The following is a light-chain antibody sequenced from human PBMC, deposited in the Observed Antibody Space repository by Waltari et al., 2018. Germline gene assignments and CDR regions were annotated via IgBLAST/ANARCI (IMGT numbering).Light chain of an antibody. Sequence: QSALTQPPSASGSPGQSVTISCTGTSRDVGGIDYVSLYQLHPGKAPKRLIYEVAKRPSGVPDRFSGSKSANTACLTVSDLQPEDEADYYCSSYGGSNNVLFGGGTKLTIL. J-gene: IGLJ2*01. CDR2: EVA. CDR1: SRDVGGIDY. V-gene: IGLV2-8*01. CDR3: SSYGGSNNVL.